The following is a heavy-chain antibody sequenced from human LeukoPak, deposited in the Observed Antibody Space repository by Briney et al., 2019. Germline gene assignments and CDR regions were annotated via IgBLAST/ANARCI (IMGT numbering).Heavy chain of an antibody. D-gene: IGHD3-10*01. Sequence: GRSLRLSCAASGFTFSSYAMHWVRQAPGKGLEWVAVISYDGSNKYYADSVKGRFTISRDNSKNTLYLQVNSLRAEDTAVYYCARSGLWFGESSYYFDYWGQGTLVTASS. J-gene: IGHJ4*02. V-gene: IGHV3-30-3*01. CDR3: ARSGLWFGESSYYFDY. CDR2: ISYDGSNK. CDR1: GFTFSSYA.